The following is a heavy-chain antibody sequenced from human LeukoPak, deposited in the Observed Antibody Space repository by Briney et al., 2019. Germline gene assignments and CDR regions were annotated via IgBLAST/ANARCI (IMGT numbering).Heavy chain of an antibody. CDR2: IHPSGST. Sequence: PSETLSLTCTVSGGSISNYYWNWIRQPAGKGLEWIGRIHPSGSTNYNPSLKSPVTMSVDTSKNQFSLRLSSVTAADTAVYYCARVQAYGGKGYFDYWGQGTLVTVSS. CDR3: ARVQAYGGKGYFDY. CDR1: GGSISNYY. D-gene: IGHD4-23*01. V-gene: IGHV4-4*07. J-gene: IGHJ4*02.